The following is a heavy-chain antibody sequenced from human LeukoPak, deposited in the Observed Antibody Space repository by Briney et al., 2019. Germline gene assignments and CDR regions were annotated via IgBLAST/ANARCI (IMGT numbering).Heavy chain of an antibody. D-gene: IGHD3-10*01. CDR3: ARGRDYYGSGSYNWFDP. CDR2: INHSGST. CDR1: GGSFSDYY. J-gene: IGHJ5*02. V-gene: IGHV4-34*01. Sequence: SETLSPTCAIYGGSFSDYYWSWIRKPPGKGLEWIGEINHSGSTNYIPSLKSRVTISVDTSKNQFSLKLSSVTAADTAVYYCARGRDYYGSGSYNWFDPWGQGTLVTVSS.